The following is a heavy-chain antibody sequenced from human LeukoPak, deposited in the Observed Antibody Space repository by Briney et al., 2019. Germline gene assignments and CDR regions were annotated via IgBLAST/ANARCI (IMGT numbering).Heavy chain of an antibody. V-gene: IGHV4-31*03. Sequence: SQTLSLTCTVSGGSISSGGYYWSWIRQHPGKGLEWIGYIYYSGNAYYNPSLKSRVTISVDTSKNRFSLKLSSVTAADTAVYYCARVDSGYYYVDYWGQGTLVTVSS. J-gene: IGHJ4*02. CDR3: ARVDSGYYYVDY. CDR1: GGSISSGGYY. D-gene: IGHD3-22*01. CDR2: IYYSGNA.